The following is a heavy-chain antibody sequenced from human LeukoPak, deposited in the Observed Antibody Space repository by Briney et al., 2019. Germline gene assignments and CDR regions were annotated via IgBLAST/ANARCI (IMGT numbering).Heavy chain of an antibody. CDR2: IIPIFGTA. Sequence: SVKVSCKASGGTFSSYAISWVRQAPGQGLEWMGGIIPIFGTANYAQKFQGRVTITTDELTTKAYMELSSLRSEDTAVYYCARGALSRSLTGDLHYYMDVWGKGTTVTVSS. CDR1: GGTFSSYA. J-gene: IGHJ6*03. D-gene: IGHD7-27*01. CDR3: ARGALSRSLTGDLHYYMDV. V-gene: IGHV1-69*05.